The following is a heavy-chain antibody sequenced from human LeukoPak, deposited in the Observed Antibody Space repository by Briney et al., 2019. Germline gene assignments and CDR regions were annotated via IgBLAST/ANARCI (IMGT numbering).Heavy chain of an antibody. CDR2: TYYRSKWYN. J-gene: IGHJ4*02. V-gene: IGHV6-1*01. CDR1: GDSVSSNSAA. D-gene: IGHD3-9*01. Sequence: SQTLSLTCAISGDSVSSNSAAWNWIRQSPSRGLEWLGRTYYRSKWYNDYAVSVKSRITINPDTSKNQFSLQLNSVTPEDTAVYYCAKDRGYNILTGYSKGHYFDYWGQGTLVTVSS. CDR3: AKDRGYNILTGYSKGHYFDY.